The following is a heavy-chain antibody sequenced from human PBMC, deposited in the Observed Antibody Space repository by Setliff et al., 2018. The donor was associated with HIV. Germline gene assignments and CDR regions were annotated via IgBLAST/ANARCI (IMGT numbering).Heavy chain of an antibody. D-gene: IGHD3-16*01. Sequence: SETLSLTCTVSGGSISSGGYYWSWIRQHPGKGPEWIGYIYYSGITYYNPSLKSRVTISVDTSKNQFSLKLGSVTAADTAVYYCARDGGEKDAFDIWGQGTMVTVS. CDR1: GGSISSGGYY. V-gene: IGHV4-31*03. CDR3: ARDGGEKDAFDI. CDR2: IYYSGIT. J-gene: IGHJ3*02.